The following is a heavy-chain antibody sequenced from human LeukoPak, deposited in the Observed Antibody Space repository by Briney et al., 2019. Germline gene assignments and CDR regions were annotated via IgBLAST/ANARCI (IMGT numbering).Heavy chain of an antibody. D-gene: IGHD2-8*01. CDR1: GYTFTGYY. Sequence: ASVKVSCKASGYTFTGYYMHWVRQAPGQGLEWMGWINPNSGGTNYAQTFQGRVTMTRDTSISTAYMELSRLRSDDTPVYYCARDKGYCTNGVCLGSNWFDPWGQGTLVTVSS. CDR3: ARDKGYCTNGVCLGSNWFDP. CDR2: INPNSGGT. V-gene: IGHV1-2*02. J-gene: IGHJ5*02.